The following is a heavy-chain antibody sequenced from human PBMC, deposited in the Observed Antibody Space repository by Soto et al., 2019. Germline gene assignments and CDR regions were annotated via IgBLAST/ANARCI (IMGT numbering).Heavy chain of an antibody. CDR2: ISGSGGST. D-gene: IGHD2-2*01. V-gene: IGHV3-23*01. J-gene: IGHJ4*02. Sequence: PGGSLRLSCAASGFTFSSYAMSWVRQAPGKGLEWVSAISGSGGSTYHADSVKGRFTISRDNSKNTLYLQMNSLRAEDTAVYYCAKPDRYARGYYFDYWGQGTLVTVSS. CDR1: GFTFSSYA. CDR3: AKPDRYARGYYFDY.